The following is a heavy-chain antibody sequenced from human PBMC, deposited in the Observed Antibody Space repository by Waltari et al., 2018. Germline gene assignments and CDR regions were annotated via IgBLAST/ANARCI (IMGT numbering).Heavy chain of an antibody. CDR1: GFTFSSYG. V-gene: IGHV3-33*01. D-gene: IGHD2-2*01. J-gene: IGHJ6*02. CDR3: ARERVGGCSSTSCHYYYYGMDV. Sequence: QVQLVESGGGVVQPGRSLRLSCAASGFTFSSYGMPWVRQAPGKGLAGVAVIWYDGSNKYYADSVKGRFTISRDNSKNTLYLQMNSLRAEDTAVYYCARERVGGCSSTSCHYYYYGMDVWGQGTTVTVSS. CDR2: IWYDGSNK.